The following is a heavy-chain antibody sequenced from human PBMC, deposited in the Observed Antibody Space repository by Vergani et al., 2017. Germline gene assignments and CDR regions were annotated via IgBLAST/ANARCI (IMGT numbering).Heavy chain of an antibody. CDR1: GFTFGDYA. D-gene: IGHD2-2*01. V-gene: IGHV3-49*05. CDR2: IRSKAYGGTT. Sequence: EVQLVESGGGLVKPGRSLRLSCTASGFTFGDYAMSWFCQAPGKGLEWVGFIRSKAYGGTTEFAASVKGRFTISRVDSKNIAYLQMNSLKTEDTAVYYCTRRYCSSTSCRPFDYWGQGTLVTVSS. J-gene: IGHJ4*02. CDR3: TRRYCSSTSCRPFDY.